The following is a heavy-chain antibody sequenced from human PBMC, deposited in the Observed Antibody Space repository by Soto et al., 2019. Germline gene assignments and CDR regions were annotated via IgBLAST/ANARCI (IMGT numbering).Heavy chain of an antibody. CDR3: ARGGYSNYLRLFDY. CDR2: IYHSGST. Sequence: QVQLQESGPGLVKPSGTLSLTCSVSSGAISSSNWWSWVIQPPGKVLEWIGEIYHSGSTNYNPSLQSRVTISVDKSKHQFSLKLSSVTAADTAVSYCARGGYSNYLRLFDYWGQGTLVTVSS. J-gene: IGHJ4*02. CDR1: SGAISSSNW. V-gene: IGHV4-4*02. D-gene: IGHD4-4*01.